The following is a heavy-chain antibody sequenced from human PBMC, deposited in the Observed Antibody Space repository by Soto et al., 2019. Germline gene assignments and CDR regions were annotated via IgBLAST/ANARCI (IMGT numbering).Heavy chain of an antibody. CDR1: GYSFTSYW. CDR2: IDPSDSYT. J-gene: IGHJ6*02. V-gene: IGHV5-10-1*01. Sequence: PGESLKISCKGSGYSFTSYWISWVRQMPGKGLEWMGRIDPSDSYTNYSPSFQGHVTISADKSISTAYLQWSSLKASDTAMYYCARPPQSYGSGSYYYGMDVRGQGTTVTVSS. CDR3: ARPPQSYGSGSYYYGMDV. D-gene: IGHD3-10*01.